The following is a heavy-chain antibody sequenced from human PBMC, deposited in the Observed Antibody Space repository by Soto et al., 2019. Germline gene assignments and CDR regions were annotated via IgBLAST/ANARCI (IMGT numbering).Heavy chain of an antibody. CDR2: IYYSGST. V-gene: IGHV4-31*03. CDR3: ARARDCSSTSCYTPEPWFDP. Sequence: TPSLTCTFSGGSISRGGFYLGWVRQHPGKGPGWIGYIYYSGSTYYNPSLKSRVTISVDTSKNQFSLKLSSVTAADTAVYYCARARDCSSTSCYTPEPWFDPWGQGTLVTVSS. CDR1: GGSISRGGFY. J-gene: IGHJ5*02. D-gene: IGHD2-2*02.